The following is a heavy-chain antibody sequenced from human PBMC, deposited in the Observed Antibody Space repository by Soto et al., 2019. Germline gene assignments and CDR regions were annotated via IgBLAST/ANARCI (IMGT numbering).Heavy chain of an antibody. CDR2: IYYSGST. V-gene: IGHV4-30-4*01. J-gene: IGHJ3*02. CDR3: ARLPTVDHGALDI. Sequence: QVQLQESGPGLVKPSQTLSLTCTASGDSFSSGDYYWSWIRQPTGKGREWIGYIYYSGSTYYNPSIKSRVTISVDTSKNQISLKLSSVTAADTAVYFCARLPTVDHGALDIWGQGTMVTVSS. CDR1: GDSFSSGDYY. D-gene: IGHD2-21*01.